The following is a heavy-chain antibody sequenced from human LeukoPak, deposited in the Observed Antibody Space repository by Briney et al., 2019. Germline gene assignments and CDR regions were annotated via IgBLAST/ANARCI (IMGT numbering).Heavy chain of an antibody. CDR2: INHSGST. D-gene: IGHD3-10*01. CDR3: ARGGSSITMVRGKAFDI. Sequence: PSETLSLTCAVYGGSFSGYYWSWIRQPPGKGLEGSEEINHSGSTNYNPSLKSRVTISVDTSKNQCSLKLSSVTAADTAVYYCARGGSSITMVRGKAFDIWGQGTMVTVSS. CDR1: GGSFSGYY. J-gene: IGHJ3*02. V-gene: IGHV4-34*01.